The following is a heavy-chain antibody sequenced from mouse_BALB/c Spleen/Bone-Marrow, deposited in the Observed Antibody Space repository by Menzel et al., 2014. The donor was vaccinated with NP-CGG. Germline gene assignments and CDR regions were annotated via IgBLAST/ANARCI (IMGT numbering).Heavy chain of an antibody. Sequence: QVQLKDSRAELAKPGASVKMSCKASGYTFTNYWMHWVKQRPGQGLEWIGYIDPNTYYTRYNQKFKDKATLTADKSSSTAYSQLSSLTSEDSAVYYCARYWDAYWGQGTLVTVSA. J-gene: IGHJ3*01. CDR3: ARYWDAY. D-gene: IGHD4-1*01. CDR1: GYTFTNYW. V-gene: IGHV1-7*01. CDR2: IDPNTYYT.